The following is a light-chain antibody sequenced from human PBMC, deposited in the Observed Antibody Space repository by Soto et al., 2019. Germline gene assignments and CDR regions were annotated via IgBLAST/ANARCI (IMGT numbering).Light chain of an antibody. CDR1: RTEVDGYDH. V-gene: IGLV2-14*03. CDR3: TPYTSSIPFYV. Sequence: QSALTQPASVSGSPGQSIAISCTGVRTEVDGYDHVSWYQQHPGQAPQLIIYDVYNRPSGVYHRFTGSKSGDTASLTISGFQAEDEADYYCTPYTSSIPFYVFGTGTKVTVL. J-gene: IGLJ1*01. CDR2: DVY.